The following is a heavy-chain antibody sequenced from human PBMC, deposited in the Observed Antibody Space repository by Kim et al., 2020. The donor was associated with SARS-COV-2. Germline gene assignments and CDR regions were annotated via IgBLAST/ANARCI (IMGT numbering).Heavy chain of an antibody. Sequence: SETLSLTCTVSGGSISSYYWSWIRQPPGKGLEWIGYIYYSGSTNYNPSLKSRVTISVDTSKNQFSLKLSSVTAADTAVYYCARGGGYSYGRDYFDYWGQGTLVTVSS. V-gene: IGHV4-59*13. J-gene: IGHJ4*02. CDR3: ARGGGYSYGRDYFDY. D-gene: IGHD5-18*01. CDR2: IYYSGST. CDR1: GGSISSYY.